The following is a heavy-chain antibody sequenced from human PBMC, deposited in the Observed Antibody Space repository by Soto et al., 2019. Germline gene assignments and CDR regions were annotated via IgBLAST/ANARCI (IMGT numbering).Heavy chain of an antibody. D-gene: IGHD6-13*01. J-gene: IGHJ5*02. CDR3: ARDWPGVAEAGTFDP. CDR1: GFTFTSYG. Sequence: GASVKVSCKPSGFTFTSYGLSWVRQAPGQGLEWVGWISAFSGNTNYTQNLQGRVTLTTDTSTRTGYMELRGLRSDDTAVYYCARDWPGVAEAGTFDPWGQGTLVTVSS. V-gene: IGHV1-18*01. CDR2: ISAFSGNT.